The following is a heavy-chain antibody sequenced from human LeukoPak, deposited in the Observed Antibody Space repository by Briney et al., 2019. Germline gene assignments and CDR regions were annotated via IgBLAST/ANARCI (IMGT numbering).Heavy chain of an antibody. V-gene: IGHV4-39*07. CDR2: IYYSGST. CDR1: GGSISSSSYY. J-gene: IGHJ4*02. CDR3: ARKYCSSTSCPYDY. Sequence: KPSETLSLTCTVSGGSISSSSYYWGWIRQPPGKGLEWIGSIYYSGSTYYNPSLKSRVTMSVDTSKNQFSLKLSSVTAADTAVYYCARKYCSSTSCPYDYWGQGTLVTVSS. D-gene: IGHD2-2*01.